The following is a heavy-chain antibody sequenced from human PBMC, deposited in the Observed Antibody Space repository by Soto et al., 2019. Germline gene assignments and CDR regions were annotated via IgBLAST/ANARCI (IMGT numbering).Heavy chain of an antibody. J-gene: IGHJ6*02. D-gene: IGHD2-21*02. V-gene: IGHV3-21*01. CDR2: ISSSSSYI. CDR1: GFTFSSYS. CDR3: ARDPSVVVTAHRDYYYYGMDV. Sequence: PGGSLRLSCAASGFTFSSYSMSWVRQTPGKGLEWVSSISSSSSYIYYADSVKGRFTISRDNAKNSQYLQMNSLRAEDTAVYYCARDPSVVVTAHRDYYYYGMDVWGQGTTVTV.